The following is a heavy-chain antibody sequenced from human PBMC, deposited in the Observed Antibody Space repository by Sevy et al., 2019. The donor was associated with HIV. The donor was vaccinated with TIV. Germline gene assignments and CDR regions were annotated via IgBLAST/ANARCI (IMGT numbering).Heavy chain of an antibody. CDR1: GFTFSSYA. V-gene: IGHV3-23*01. D-gene: IGHD3-22*01. CDR2: VSGSGEST. CDR3: AKDYYDSSGYYYYPARPTAFDF. J-gene: IGHJ3*01. Sequence: GGSLRLSCAASGFTFSSYAMSWVRQAPGKGLEWVSIVSGSGESTNNADSVKGRFTISRDNSKNTLYLQMNSLRAEDTALYYCAKDYYDSSGYYYYPARPTAFDFWGQGTMVTVSS.